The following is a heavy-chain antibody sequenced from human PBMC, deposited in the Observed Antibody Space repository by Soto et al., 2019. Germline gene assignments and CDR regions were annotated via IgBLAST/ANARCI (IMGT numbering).Heavy chain of an antibody. D-gene: IGHD3-22*01. Sequence: KVSCKASGGTFSSYAISWVRQAPGQGLEWMGGIIPIFGTANYAQKFQGRVTITADESTSTAYMELSSLRSEDTAVYYCARDHGGYSLFDPWGQGTLVTVSS. CDR3: ARDHGGYSLFDP. CDR1: GGTFSSYA. V-gene: IGHV1-69*01. CDR2: IIPIFGTA. J-gene: IGHJ5*02.